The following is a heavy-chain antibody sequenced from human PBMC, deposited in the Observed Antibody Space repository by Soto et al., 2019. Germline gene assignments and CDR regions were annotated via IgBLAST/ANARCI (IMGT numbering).Heavy chain of an antibody. CDR3: ARYDWNGPRRDSDAFDI. CDR2: INHSGST. Sequence: SETLSLTCAVYGGSFSGYYWSWIRQPPGKGLEWIGEINHSGSTNYNPSLKSRVTISVDTSKNQFSLKLSSVTAADTAVYYCARYDWNGPRRDSDAFDIWGQGTIVTVSS. CDR1: GGSFSGYY. D-gene: IGHD1-1*01. V-gene: IGHV4-34*01. J-gene: IGHJ3*02.